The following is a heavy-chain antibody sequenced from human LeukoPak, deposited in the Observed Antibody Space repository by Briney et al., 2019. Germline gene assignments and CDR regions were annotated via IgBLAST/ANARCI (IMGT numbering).Heavy chain of an antibody. Sequence: GGSLRLSCAASGFTFSSYAMSWVRQAPGKGLEWVSVVSGSGGNTYYADSVKGRFTTSRDNSKNTLFLQMNSLRAEDTAIYYCAKQYGDYVGGAFDIWGQGTMVTVSS. CDR1: GFTFSSYA. CDR3: AKQYGDYVGGAFDI. J-gene: IGHJ3*02. D-gene: IGHD4-17*01. CDR2: VSGSGGNT. V-gene: IGHV3-23*01.